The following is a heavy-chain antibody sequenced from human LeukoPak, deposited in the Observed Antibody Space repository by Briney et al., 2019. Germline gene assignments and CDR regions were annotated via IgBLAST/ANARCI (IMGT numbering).Heavy chain of an antibody. D-gene: IGHD3-9*01. J-gene: IGHJ4*02. V-gene: IGHV3-23*01. Sequence: GGSLRLSCAASGFTFSSDAMSWVRQAPGKGLEWVSAISDSGGSTHYADFVKGRFTISRDNSKNTLYLQMNSLRAEDTATYYCARDSPLLTVWGQGTLVTVSS. CDR2: ISDSGGST. CDR3: ARDSPLLTV. CDR1: GFTFSSDA.